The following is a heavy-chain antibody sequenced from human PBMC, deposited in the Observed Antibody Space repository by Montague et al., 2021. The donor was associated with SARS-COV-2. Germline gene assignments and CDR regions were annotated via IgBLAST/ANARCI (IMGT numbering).Heavy chain of an antibody. Sequence: SETLSLTCTVSGGSISGFYWCWICQPPGKGLEWIGYIYHSGSTKYNPSLESRVAVSVDRSKNQVSLKLTSVTAAATAVYYCARVLRSCTNGVCRTYYYHAVDVWGQGTTVTVSS. CDR2: IYHSGST. CDR3: ARVLRSCTNGVCRTYYYHAVDV. J-gene: IGHJ6*02. CDR1: GGSISGFY. D-gene: IGHD2-8*01. V-gene: IGHV4-59*01.